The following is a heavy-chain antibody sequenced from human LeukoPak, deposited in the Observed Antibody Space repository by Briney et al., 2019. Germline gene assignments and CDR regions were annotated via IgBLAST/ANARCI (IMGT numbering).Heavy chain of an antibody. J-gene: IGHJ6*03. V-gene: IGHV4-4*09. Sequence: PSETLSLTCTVSGGSISSYYWSWIRQPPGKGLEWIGYIYTSGSTNYNPSLKSRVTISVDTSKNQFSLKLSSVTAADTAVYYCARLYYYYYMDVWGKGTTVTVSS. CDR2: IYTSGST. CDR3: ARLYYYYYMDV. CDR1: GGSISSYY.